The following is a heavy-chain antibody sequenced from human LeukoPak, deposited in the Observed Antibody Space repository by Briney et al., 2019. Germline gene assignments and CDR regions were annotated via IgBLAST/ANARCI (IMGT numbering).Heavy chain of an antibody. CDR2: IYSGGNT. CDR1: GFSVSNKY. V-gene: IGHV3-53*01. J-gene: IGHJ6*02. Sequence: GESLRLSCAASGFSVSNKYMSWVRQAPGKGLEWVSAIYSGGNTYYADSVKGRFTISRDNSKNTLNLQMNSLRADDTAVYYCEGDSPTVGGYGMDVWGQGTKVTVSS. CDR3: EGDSPTVGGYGMDV. D-gene: IGHD1-26*01.